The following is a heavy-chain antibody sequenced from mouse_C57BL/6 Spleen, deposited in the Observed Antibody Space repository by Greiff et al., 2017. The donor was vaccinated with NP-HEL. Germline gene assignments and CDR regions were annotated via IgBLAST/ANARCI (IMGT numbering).Heavy chain of an antibody. Sequence: EVKLVESGGDLVKPGGSLKLSCAASGFTFSSYGMSWVRQTPDKRLEWVAPLSSGGSYTYYPDSVKGRFPLSRDNAKNTLYLQMSSLKSEDTAMDYCAILPADGYDSYLYVEVWGTGTTVTVSS. CDR3: AILPADGYDSYLYVEV. CDR2: LSSGGSYT. CDR1: GFTFSSYG. J-gene: IGHJ1*03. D-gene: IGHD2-2*01. V-gene: IGHV5-6*01.